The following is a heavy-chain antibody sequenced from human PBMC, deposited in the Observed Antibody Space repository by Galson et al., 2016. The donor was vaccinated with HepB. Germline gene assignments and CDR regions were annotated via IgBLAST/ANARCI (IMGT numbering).Heavy chain of an antibody. CDR1: GGSVSDITYY. D-gene: IGHD3-10*01. V-gene: IGHV4-39*01. CDR2: IYYSGST. CDR3: ARRGGEGGTDY. J-gene: IGHJ4*02. Sequence: SETLSLTCTVSGGSVSDITYYWAWIRQPPGKGLEWIGTIYYSGSTYYTPSLKSRLTISLGRSQNQFSLKLTSVTAADTAVYYCARRGGEGGTDYWGQGTLVTVSS.